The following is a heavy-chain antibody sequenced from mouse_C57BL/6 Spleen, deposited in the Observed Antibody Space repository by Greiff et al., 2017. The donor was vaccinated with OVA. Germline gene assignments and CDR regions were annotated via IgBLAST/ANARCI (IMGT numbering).Heavy chain of an antibody. Sequence: QVQLQQPGAELVKPGASVKMSCKASGYTFTSYWITWVKQRPGQGLEWIGDIYPGSGSNNYNEKFKSKATLTVDTSSSTAYMQLSSLTSEDSAVYYCARGGYYGREAWFAYWGQGTLVTVSA. V-gene: IGHV1-55*01. J-gene: IGHJ3*01. CDR3: ARGGYYGREAWFAY. CDR1: GYTFTSYW. D-gene: IGHD1-1*01. CDR2: IYPGSGSN.